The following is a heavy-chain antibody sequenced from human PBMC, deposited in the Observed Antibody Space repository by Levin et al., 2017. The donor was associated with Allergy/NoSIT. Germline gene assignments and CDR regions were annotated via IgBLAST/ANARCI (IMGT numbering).Heavy chain of an antibody. Sequence: GGSLRLSCAASGFTFDDYGMNWVRQAPGKGLEWVSGINWNGGRTGYADSVKGRFTISRDNAKNSLYLQMNSLRAEDTALYYCARDKGIAVAGGVDYWGPGTLVTVSS. CDR3: ARDKGIAVAGGVDY. CDR1: GFTFDDYG. CDR2: INWNGGRT. J-gene: IGHJ4*02. V-gene: IGHV3-20*04. D-gene: IGHD6-19*01.